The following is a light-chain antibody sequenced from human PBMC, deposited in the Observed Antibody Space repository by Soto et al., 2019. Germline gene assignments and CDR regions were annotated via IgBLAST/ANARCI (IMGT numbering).Light chain of an antibody. J-gene: IGLJ1*01. CDR1: SSNVGSNA. CDR2: SNN. V-gene: IGLV1-44*01. CDR3: ATWDDSLNGYX. Sequence: QSVLTQPPSASESPGQRVTISCSGSSSNVGSNAVNWYQQLPGTAPTLLIYSNNERLSGVPDRFSGSKSGTSASLAISGLQSEDEADYYCATWDDSLNGYXFGTGTKVTV.